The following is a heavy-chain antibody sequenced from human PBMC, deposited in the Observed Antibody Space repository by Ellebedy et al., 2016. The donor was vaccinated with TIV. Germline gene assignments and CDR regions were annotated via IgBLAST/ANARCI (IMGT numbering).Heavy chain of an antibody. J-gene: IGHJ4*02. CDR1: GFTISTYG. CDR3: AMYESGSYFHY. Sequence: GESLKISCAASGFTISTYGMHWVRQAPGKGLEWVSVIHNGGATYYADSVKGRFTTSRDNSKNTLYLQMNSLRDEDTAVYYCAMYESGSYFHYWGQGTLVTVSS. D-gene: IGHD3-10*01. V-gene: IGHV3-53*01. CDR2: IHNGGAT.